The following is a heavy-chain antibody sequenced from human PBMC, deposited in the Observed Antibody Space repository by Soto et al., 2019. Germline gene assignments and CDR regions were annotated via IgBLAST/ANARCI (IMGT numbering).Heavy chain of an antibody. CDR3: AKTYYYDSSGYYDNYYAMDV. Sequence: GGSLRLSCDASGFTLSCFAMHWVRQAPGQGLEWVAVISNDGTNQYYSESVKGRFTISRDNSKNTLYLQMNNLRAEDTAVYYWAKTYYYDSSGYYDNYYAMDVWGQGTTVTVSS. V-gene: IGHV3-30*18. CDR1: GFTLSCFA. J-gene: IGHJ6*02. CDR2: ISNDGTNQ. D-gene: IGHD3-22*01.